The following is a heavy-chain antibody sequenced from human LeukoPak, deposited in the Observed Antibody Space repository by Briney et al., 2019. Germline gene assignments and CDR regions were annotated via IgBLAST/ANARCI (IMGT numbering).Heavy chain of an antibody. D-gene: IGHD2-21*02. CDR1: GVSISSGSNY. J-gene: IGHJ4*02. CDR2: IYSSGST. CDR3: AKDLGAYCGGDCYFDY. V-gene: IGHV4-39*07. Sequence: SETLSLTCRVSGVSISSGSNYWGWIRQPPGKPLEWIGSIYSSGSTYYNSSLKSRVIILIDTAKNHFSLNLSSVTAADTAVYYCAKDLGAYCGGDCYFDYWGQGTLVTVSS.